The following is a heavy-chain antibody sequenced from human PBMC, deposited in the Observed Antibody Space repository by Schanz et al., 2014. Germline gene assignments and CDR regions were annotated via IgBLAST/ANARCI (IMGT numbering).Heavy chain of an antibody. CDR1: GSTFRSYS. D-gene: IGHD6-19*01. V-gene: IGHV3-48*01. J-gene: IGHJ4*02. CDR3: AKDHPSSGWPAFDV. Sequence: EVQLVESGGSLVQPGGSLRLSCAASGSTFRSYSMNWVRQAPGKGLEWISYISSTSRATYYADSVKGRFTISRDNAKNSLYLQMNSLRADDSAIYYCAKDHPSSGWPAFDVWGQGTQVTVSS. CDR2: ISSTSRAT.